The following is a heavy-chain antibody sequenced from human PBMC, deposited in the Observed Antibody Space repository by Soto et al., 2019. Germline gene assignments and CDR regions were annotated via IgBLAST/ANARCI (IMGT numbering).Heavy chain of an antibody. CDR2: IYWNDDK. Sequence: SGPTLVNPTQTLTLTCTSSGFSLSTSGVGVGWIRQPPGKALEWLALIYWNDDKRYSPSLKSRLTITKDTSKNQVVLTMTNMDPVGTATYYCAHDSADYYDSSGYWHFDYWGQGTLVTVSS. J-gene: IGHJ4*02. CDR1: GFSLSTSGVG. CDR3: AHDSADYYDSSGYWHFDY. V-gene: IGHV2-5*01. D-gene: IGHD3-22*01.